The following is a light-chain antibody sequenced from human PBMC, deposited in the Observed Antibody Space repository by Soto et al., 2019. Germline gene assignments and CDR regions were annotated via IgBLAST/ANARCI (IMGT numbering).Light chain of an antibody. CDR1: SSDVGGYNY. V-gene: IGLV2-14*01. CDR3: TSYTSSSTQVL. CDR2: EVS. Sequence: QSALTQPASVSGSPGQSITISCTGTSSDVGGYNYVSWYQQHPGKAPKLMIYEVSTRPSGVSNRFSGSKSGNTASLAISGLQAEDEADYYCTSYTSSSTQVLFGGGTQLTVL. J-gene: IGLJ2*01.